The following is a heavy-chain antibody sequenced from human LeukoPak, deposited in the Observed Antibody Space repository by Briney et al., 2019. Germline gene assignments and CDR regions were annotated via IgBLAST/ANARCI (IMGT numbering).Heavy chain of an antibody. CDR3: ARESGSYSHDFDY. J-gene: IGHJ4*02. Sequence: ASVKVSCKASGYTFTGYYMRWVRQAPGQGLEWMGWINPNSGGTNYAQKFQGRVTMTRDTSISTAYMELSRLRSDDTAVYYCARESGSYSHDFDYWGQGTLVTVSS. V-gene: IGHV1-2*02. CDR2: INPNSGGT. D-gene: IGHD1-26*01. CDR1: GYTFTGYY.